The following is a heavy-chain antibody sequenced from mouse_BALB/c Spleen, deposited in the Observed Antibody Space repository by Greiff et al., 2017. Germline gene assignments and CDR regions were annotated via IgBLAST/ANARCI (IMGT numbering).Heavy chain of an antibody. CDR1: GYSITSDYA. CDR3: ARRYRYDYFDY. V-gene: IGHV3-2*02. D-gene: IGHD2-14*01. J-gene: IGHJ2*01. Sequence: VQLKESGPGLVKPSQSLSLTCTVTGYSITSDYAWNWIRQFPGNKLEWMGYISYSGSTSYNPSLKSRISITRDTSKNQFFLRLNSVTTEDTATYYCARRYRYDYFDYWGQGTTLTVSS. CDR2: ISYSGST.